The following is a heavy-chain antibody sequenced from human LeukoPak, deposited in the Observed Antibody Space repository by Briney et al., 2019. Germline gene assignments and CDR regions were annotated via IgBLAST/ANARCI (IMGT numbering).Heavy chain of an antibody. CDR1: GGSISSSSYY. V-gene: IGHV4-39*07. CDR3: AREPGDIVVVPAANLFDY. Sequence: PSETLSLTCTVSGGSISSSSYYWGWIRQPPGKGLEWIGSIYYSGSTYYNPSLKSRVTISVDTSKNQFSLKLSSVTAADTAVYYCAREPGDIVVVPAANLFDYWGQGTRSPSPQ. CDR2: IYYSGST. D-gene: IGHD2-2*01. J-gene: IGHJ4*02.